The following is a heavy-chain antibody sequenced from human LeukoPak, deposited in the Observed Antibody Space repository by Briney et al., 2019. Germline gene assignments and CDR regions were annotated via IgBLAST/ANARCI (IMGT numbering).Heavy chain of an antibody. V-gene: IGHV3-20*04. CDR1: GFTFDDYG. D-gene: IGHD3-10*01. Sequence: GGSLRLSCAASGFTFDDYGMSWVRQAPGKGLEWVSGIDWNGGSTGYADSVKGRFTISRDNAKNSLYLQINSLRAEDTALYYCARDWITMVRGAHDYWGQGTLVTVSS. CDR2: IDWNGGST. J-gene: IGHJ4*02. CDR3: ARDWITMVRGAHDY.